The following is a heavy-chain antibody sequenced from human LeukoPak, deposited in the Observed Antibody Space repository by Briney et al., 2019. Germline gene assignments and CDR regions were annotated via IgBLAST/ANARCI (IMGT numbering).Heavy chain of an antibody. J-gene: IGHJ4*02. CDR1: GFTFNDYG. CDR2: INWNGGST. Sequence: GGSLRLSCVAPGFTFNDYGMSWVRHNPGKGLEWISSINWNGGSTAYADSVKGRFTISRDNAKNSLYLQVNSLGAGDTAFYHCARDRGGTTSPFFDYWGQGALVTVSS. V-gene: IGHV3-20*01. D-gene: IGHD2/OR15-2a*01. CDR3: ARDRGGTTSPFFDY.